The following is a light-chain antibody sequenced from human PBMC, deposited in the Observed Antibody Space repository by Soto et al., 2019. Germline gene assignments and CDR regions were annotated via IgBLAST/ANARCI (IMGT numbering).Light chain of an antibody. CDR3: QQFDQFPPYS. J-gene: IGKJ2*01. V-gene: IGKV1-33*01. Sequence: DIQMTQSPSSLSASVGDRVTITCQASQDISNYLNWYQQKPGKAPKLLIYDASNLGTGVPTRFSGNCTWTEFLFTNSRLAAENIVTYCWQQFDQFPPYSFGPGTKLEIK. CDR1: QDISNY. CDR2: DAS.